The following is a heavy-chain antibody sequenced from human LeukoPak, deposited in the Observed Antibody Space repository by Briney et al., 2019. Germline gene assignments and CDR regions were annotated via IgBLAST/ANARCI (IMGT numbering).Heavy chain of an antibody. CDR3: AKGGVVNWFDP. CDR2: ISGNGANT. J-gene: IGHJ5*02. CDR1: GFTFSPYS. D-gene: IGHD3-22*01. Sequence: GGSLRLSCAAASGFTFSPYSMTWVRQGPGKGLEWVSTISGNGANTYYGDSVKGRFTISRDNSKNTLYLQMSSLRVDDTAVYYCAKGGVVNWFDPWGQGTLVTVSS. V-gene: IGHV3-23*01.